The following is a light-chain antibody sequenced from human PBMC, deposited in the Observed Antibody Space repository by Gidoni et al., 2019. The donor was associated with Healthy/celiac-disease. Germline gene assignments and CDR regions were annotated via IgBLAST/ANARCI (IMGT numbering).Light chain of an antibody. J-gene: IGKJ4*01. CDR3: MQSIQLPLT. CDR2: EVS. CDR1: QSLLHSDRKTY. V-gene: IGKV2D-29*01. Sequence: EIVMTQTPLSMSVTPGQPASISRKSSQSLLHSDRKTYLYWYLQKPAQPPQLLIYEVSNRFPGVPDRFSGSGSGTDFTLKISRVEAEDVGVYYCMQSIQLPLTFGGXTKVEIK.